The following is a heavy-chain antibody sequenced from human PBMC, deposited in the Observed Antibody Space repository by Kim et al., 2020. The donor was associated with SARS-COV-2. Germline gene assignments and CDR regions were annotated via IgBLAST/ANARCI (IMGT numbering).Heavy chain of an antibody. CDR1: GFTVSSNY. D-gene: IGHD6-19*01. V-gene: IGHV3-66*01. Sequence: GGSLRLSCAASGFTVSSNYMSWVRQAPGKGLEWVSAIYSGGSTYYADSVKGRFTISRDNSKNTLYLQMNSLRAEDKAVYYCARYYGKQWLATPYYFYYWG. J-gene: IGHJ4*01. CDR3: ARYYGKQWLATPYYFYY. CDR2: IYSGGST.